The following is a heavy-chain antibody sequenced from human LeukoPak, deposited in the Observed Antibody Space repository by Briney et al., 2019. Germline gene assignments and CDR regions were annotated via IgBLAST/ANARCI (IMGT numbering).Heavy chain of an antibody. J-gene: IGHJ4*02. Sequence: PGGSLRLSCAASGFTVSSNYMTWVRQAPGQGLEWVSVIYFGGTTCYADSVKGRFTISRDNSKNTVYLQMNSLRVEDTAVYYCARGDGVYVYWGQGTLVTVSS. CDR1: GFTVSSNY. CDR2: IYFGGTT. V-gene: IGHV3-53*01. D-gene: IGHD5/OR15-5a*01. CDR3: ARGDGVYVY.